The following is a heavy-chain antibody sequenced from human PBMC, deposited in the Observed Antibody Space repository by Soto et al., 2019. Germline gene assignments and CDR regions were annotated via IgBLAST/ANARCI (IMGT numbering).Heavy chain of an antibody. Sequence: ASVKVSCKASGYTFTSYDINWVRQATGQGLEWMGWMNPNSGNTGYAQKFQGRVTMTRNTSISTAYMELSRLRSDDTAVYYCARDLAMIRGYYYGMDVWGQGTTVTVSS. D-gene: IGHD2-2*01. CDR3: ARDLAMIRGYYYGMDV. CDR2: MNPNSGNT. CDR1: GYTFTSYD. J-gene: IGHJ6*02. V-gene: IGHV1-8*01.